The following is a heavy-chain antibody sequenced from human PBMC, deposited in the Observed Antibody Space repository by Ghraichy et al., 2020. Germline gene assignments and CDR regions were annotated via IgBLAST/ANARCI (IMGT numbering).Heavy chain of an antibody. D-gene: IGHD3-22*01. V-gene: IGHV4-34*01. CDR2: INHSGST. J-gene: IGHJ4*02. Sequence: SETLSLTCAVYGGSFSGYYWSWIRQPPGKGLEWIGEINHSGSTNYNPSLKSRVTISVDTSKNQFSLKLSSVTAADTAVYYCARNHASQWFWGQGTLVTVSS. CDR1: GGSFSGYY. CDR3: ARNHASQWF.